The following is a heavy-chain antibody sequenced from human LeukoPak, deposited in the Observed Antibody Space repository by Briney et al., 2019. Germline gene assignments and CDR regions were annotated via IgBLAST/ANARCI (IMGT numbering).Heavy chain of an antibody. D-gene: IGHD6-19*01. CDR3: AKGKDSVAGATNDY. Sequence: HTGGSLRLSCAVSGFTLSSCGMHWVRQAPGKGLEWLAGISHDGCNKYYADSVKGRFTISRDNAKNSLYLQMNSLRAEDTAVYYCAKGKDSVAGATNDYWGQGTLVTVSS. J-gene: IGHJ4*02. V-gene: IGHV3-33*03. CDR2: ISHDGCNK. CDR1: GFTLSSCG.